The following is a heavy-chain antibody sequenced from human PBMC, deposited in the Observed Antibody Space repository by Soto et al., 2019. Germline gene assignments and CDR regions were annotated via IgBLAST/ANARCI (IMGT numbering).Heavy chain of an antibody. D-gene: IGHD3-22*01. J-gene: IGHJ4*02. Sequence: PGGSLRLSCAASGFTFSSSAMSWVRQAPGKGLEWVSVISNSGGSSYYADSVKGRFTISRDNSKNTLFLEMNSLRVDDTAVYYCAKDAGSTMIEQNYWGQGTLVTVSS. CDR2: ISNSGGSS. CDR1: GFTFSSSA. V-gene: IGHV3-23*01. CDR3: AKDAGSTMIEQNY.